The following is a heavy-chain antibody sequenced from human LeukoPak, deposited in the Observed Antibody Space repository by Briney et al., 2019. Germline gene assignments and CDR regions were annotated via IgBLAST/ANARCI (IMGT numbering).Heavy chain of an antibody. CDR3: ARDLTTVTKGLDV. CDR2: VHSSGST. Sequence: PSETLSLTCSVSAGSISDFHWGWIRQTPGKGLEWIGRVHSSGSTNYNPSLKSRLTMSVDTSKNQFFLKLNSVTAADTAVYYCARDLTTVTKGLDVWGQGTTIIVSS. D-gene: IGHD4-17*01. V-gene: IGHV4-4*07. CDR1: AGSISDFH. J-gene: IGHJ6*02.